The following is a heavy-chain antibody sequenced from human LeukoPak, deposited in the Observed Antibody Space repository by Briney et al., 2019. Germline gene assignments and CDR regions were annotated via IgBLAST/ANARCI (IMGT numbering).Heavy chain of an antibody. CDR2: ISGRGGNT. D-gene: IGHD6-13*01. J-gene: IGHJ1*01. CDR1: GFTFSGYA. CDR3: AKDPAAAGTAEYFQH. Sequence: PGGSLRLSCAASGFTFSGYAMSWVRQAPGKGLEWVSTISGRGGNTYSADSVKGRLTISRDNSKNTLYLHMSSLRAEDTAVYYCAKDPAAAGTAEYFQHWGQGTLVTVSS. V-gene: IGHV3-23*01.